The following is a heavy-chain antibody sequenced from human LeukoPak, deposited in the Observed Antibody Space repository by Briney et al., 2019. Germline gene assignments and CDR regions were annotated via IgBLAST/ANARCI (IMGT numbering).Heavy chain of an antibody. CDR1: GISLSNYA. CDR3: ARDYYEDY. CDR2: ISGSGITV. V-gene: IGHV3-48*03. Sequence: PGGSLRLSCVVSGISLSNYAMTWVRQAPGKGLEWVSDISGSGITVYYADSVKGRFTISRDNAKNSLYLQMNSLRAEDTAVYYCARDYYEDYWGQGTLVTVSS. D-gene: IGHD3-22*01. J-gene: IGHJ4*02.